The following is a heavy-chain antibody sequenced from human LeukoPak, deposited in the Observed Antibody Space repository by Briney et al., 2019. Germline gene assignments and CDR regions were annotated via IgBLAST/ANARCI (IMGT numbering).Heavy chain of an antibody. D-gene: IGHD2-2*02. CDR1: GFTFSSYW. Sequence: PGGSLRLSCAASGFTFSSYWMHWVRHAPGKGLVWVSRINSDGSSTSYADSVKGRFTISRDNAKNTLYLQMNSLRAEDTAVYYCARDRAYCRSTSCYIDFGMDVWGQGTTVTVSS. CDR3: ARDRAYCRSTSCYIDFGMDV. J-gene: IGHJ6*02. CDR2: INSDGSST. V-gene: IGHV3-74*01.